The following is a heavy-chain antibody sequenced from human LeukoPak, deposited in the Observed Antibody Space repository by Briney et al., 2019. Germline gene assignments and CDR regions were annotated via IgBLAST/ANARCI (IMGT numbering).Heavy chain of an antibody. J-gene: IGHJ4*02. D-gene: IGHD3/OR15-3a*01. CDR3: AKHFCTGLDCSLFDS. Sequence: GGSLRLSCAASGFTMSHYGVSWVRQAPGKGLEWISGIRSAVETTHYADSVKGRFIISRDNSKNALSLQVNSLRPEDTALYYCAKHFCTGLDCSLFDSWGQGTLVTVSS. CDR2: IRSAVETT. V-gene: IGHV3-23*01. CDR1: GFTMSHYG.